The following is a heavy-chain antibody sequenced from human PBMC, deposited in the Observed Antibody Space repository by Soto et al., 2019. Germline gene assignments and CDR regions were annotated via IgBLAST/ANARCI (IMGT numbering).Heavy chain of an antibody. V-gene: IGHV1-69*13. D-gene: IGHD6-6*01. J-gene: IGHJ6*02. CDR3: ASVGPGQPRQLAHYYYYGMDV. CDR1: GGTFSSYA. CDR2: IIPIFGTA. Sequence: GASVKVSCKASGGTFSSYAISWVRQAPGQGLEWMGWIIPIFGTANYAQKFQGRVTITADESTSTAYMELSSLRSEDTAVYYCASVGPGQPRQLAHYYYYGMDVWGQGTTVTVSS.